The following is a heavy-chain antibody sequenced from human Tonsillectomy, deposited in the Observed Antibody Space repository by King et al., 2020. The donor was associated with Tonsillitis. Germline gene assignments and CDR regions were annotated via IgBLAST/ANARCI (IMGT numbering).Heavy chain of an antibody. CDR3: ARGGLYGSGINDAFDI. Sequence: QLVQSGAEVKKPGASVKVSCKASGYTFTGYYMHWVRQAPGQGLEWMGWINPNSGGTNYAQKFQGRGTMTRDTSISTAYMELSRLRSDDTAVYYCARGGLYGSGINDAFDIWGQGTMVTVSS. J-gene: IGHJ3*02. CDR1: GYTFTGYY. CDR2: INPNSGGT. D-gene: IGHD3-10*01. V-gene: IGHV1-2*02.